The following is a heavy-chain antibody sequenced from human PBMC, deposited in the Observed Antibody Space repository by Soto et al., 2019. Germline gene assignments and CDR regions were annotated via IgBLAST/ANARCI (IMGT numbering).Heavy chain of an antibody. CDR1: RSTFSSYA. CDR3: AKVAKNWYAP. V-gene: IGHV3-23*01. CDR2: IRGSGGST. Sequence: GGSLRLSCAASRSTFSSYAMSCVRKAQGKGLEWVSAIRGSGGSTFYAESVKGRFTISRDNSKNTLYLQMNSLRAEDMAVYYCAKVAKNWYAPWGQGTLVTVSA. J-gene: IGHJ5*02.